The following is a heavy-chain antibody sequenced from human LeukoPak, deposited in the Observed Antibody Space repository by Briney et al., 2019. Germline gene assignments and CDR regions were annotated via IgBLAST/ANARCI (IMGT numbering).Heavy chain of an antibody. Sequence: ASVKVSCKASGYTFTSYAMHWVRQAPGQRPEWMGWINTGNGNTKFSQKFQGRVTITRDTSASTAYMELSSLRSEDTAVYYCAKYSSSWHFDYWGQGTLVTVSS. J-gene: IGHJ4*02. CDR3: AKYSSSWHFDY. V-gene: IGHV1-3*04. D-gene: IGHD6-13*01. CDR1: GYTFTSYA. CDR2: INTGNGNT.